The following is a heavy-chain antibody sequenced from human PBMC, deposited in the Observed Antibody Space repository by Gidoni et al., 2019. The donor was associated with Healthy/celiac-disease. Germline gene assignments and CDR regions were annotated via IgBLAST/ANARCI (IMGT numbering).Heavy chain of an antibody. D-gene: IGHD3-3*01. CDR2: IYSGGST. Sequence: EVQLVESGGGLVQPGGSLSLSCAASGFTVSSTYMSWVRQAPGKGLEWGSVIYSGGSTYYADSVKGRFTISRDNSKNTLYLQMNSLRAEDTAVYYCARDRYYDFWSGFPDYWGQGTLVTVSS. CDR3: ARDRYYDFWSGFPDY. CDR1: GFTVSSTY. J-gene: IGHJ4*02. V-gene: IGHV3-66*01.